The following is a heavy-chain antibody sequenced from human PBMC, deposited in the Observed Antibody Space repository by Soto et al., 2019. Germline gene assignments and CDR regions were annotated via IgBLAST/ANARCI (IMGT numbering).Heavy chain of an antibody. J-gene: IGHJ4*02. CDR2: INPNSGGT. CDR3: ARARTAMASFDY. CDR1: GYTFTGYY. D-gene: IGHD5-18*01. V-gene: IGHV1-2*02. Sequence: ASVKVSCKASGYTFTGYYMHWVRQAPGQGLEWMGWINPNSGGTNYAQKFQGRVTITRDTSISTAYMELSRLRSDDTAVYYCARARTAMASFDYWGQGTLVTVSS.